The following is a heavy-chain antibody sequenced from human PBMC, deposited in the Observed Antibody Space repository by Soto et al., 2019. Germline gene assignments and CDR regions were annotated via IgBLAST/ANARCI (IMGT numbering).Heavy chain of an antibody. V-gene: IGHV3-33*01. CDR2: IWYDGSNK. Sequence: GGSLRLSCAASGFTFSSYGMHWVRQAPGKGLEWVAVIWYDGSNKYYADSVKGRFTISRDNSKNTLYLQMNSLRAEDTAVYYCARDGGAVLNKFLGALGVRGVRTYFDYWGQGTLVTVSS. J-gene: IGHJ4*02. CDR1: GFTFSSYG. CDR3: ARDGGAVLNKFLGALGVRGVRTYFDY. D-gene: IGHD3-10*01.